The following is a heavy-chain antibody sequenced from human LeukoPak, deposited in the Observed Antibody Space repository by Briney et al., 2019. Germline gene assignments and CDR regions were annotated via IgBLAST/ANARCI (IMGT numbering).Heavy chain of an antibody. CDR2: ISYDGSNK. J-gene: IGHJ4*02. Sequence: GGSLRLSCAASGFTFSSYGMHWVRQAPGKGLEWVAVISYDGSNKYYADSVKGRFTISRDNSKNTLYLQMNSLRAEDTAVYYCAKDIGQVVPAAFDYWGQGTLVTVSS. CDR1: GFTFSSYG. V-gene: IGHV3-30*18. CDR3: AKDIGQVVPAAFDY. D-gene: IGHD2-2*01.